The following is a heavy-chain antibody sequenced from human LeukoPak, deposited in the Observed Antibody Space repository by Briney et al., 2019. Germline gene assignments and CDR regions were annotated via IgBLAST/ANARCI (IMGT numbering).Heavy chain of an antibody. J-gene: IGHJ2*01. CDR3: ARRGGDSSGYYYGWYFDL. CDR2: IYYSGST. V-gene: IGHV4-39*07. CDR1: GGSISSSSYY. Sequence: SSETLSLTCTVSGGSISSSSYYWGWIRQPPGKGLEWIGSIYYSGSTYYNPSLKSRVTISVDTSKNQFSLKLSSVTAADTAVYYCARRGGDSSGYYYGWYFDLWGRGTLVTVSS. D-gene: IGHD3-22*01.